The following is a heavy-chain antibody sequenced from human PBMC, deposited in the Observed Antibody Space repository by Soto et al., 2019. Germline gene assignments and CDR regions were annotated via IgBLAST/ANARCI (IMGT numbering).Heavy chain of an antibody. CDR2: IYYSGST. CDR3: ARDHGRYYDSWSGYYSYMDV. D-gene: IGHD3-3*01. CDR1: GGSISSGGYY. J-gene: IGHJ6*03. V-gene: IGHV4-31*03. Sequence: PSETLSLTCTVSGGSISSGGYYWSWIRQHPGKGLEWIGYIYYSGSTYYNPSLKSRVTISVDTSKNQFSLKLSSVTAADTAVYYCARDHGRYYDSWSGYYSYMDVWGKGTTVTVSS.